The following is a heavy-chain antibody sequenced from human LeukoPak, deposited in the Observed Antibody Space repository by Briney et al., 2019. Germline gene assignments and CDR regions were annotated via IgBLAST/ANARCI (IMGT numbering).Heavy chain of an antibody. CDR1: GFTFSSYA. Sequence: GSLRLSCAASGFTFSSYAMHWVRQAPGKGLEYVSAISSNGGSTYYANSVKGRFTISRDNSKNTLYLQMGSLRAEDMAVYYCARVRSTVRGVGYDYWGQGTLVTVSS. CDR2: ISSNGGST. J-gene: IGHJ4*02. V-gene: IGHV3-64*01. CDR3: ARVRSTVRGVGYDY. D-gene: IGHD3-10*01.